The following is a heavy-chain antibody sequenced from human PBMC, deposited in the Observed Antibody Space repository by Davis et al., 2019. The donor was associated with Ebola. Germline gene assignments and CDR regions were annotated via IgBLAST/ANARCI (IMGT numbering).Heavy chain of an antibody. CDR1: GGSISSYY. CDR2: IYYSGST. V-gene: IGHV4-59*08. CDR3: ARVPAATMVAFDI. Sequence: PSETLSLTCTVSGGSISSYYWSWIRQPPGKGLEWIGYIYYSGSTNYNPSLKSRVTISVDTSKNQFSLKLSSVTAADTAVYYCARVPAATMVAFDIWGQGTMVTVSS. J-gene: IGHJ3*02. D-gene: IGHD2-2*01.